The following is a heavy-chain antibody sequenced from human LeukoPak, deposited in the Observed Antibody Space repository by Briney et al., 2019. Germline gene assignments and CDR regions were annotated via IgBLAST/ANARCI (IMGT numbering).Heavy chain of an antibody. CDR1: GFSVSSTY. CDR3: GALYDGGGYYDY. J-gene: IGHJ4*02. CDR2: IYGGGST. D-gene: IGHD3-22*01. V-gene: IGHV3-53*01. Sequence: PGGSLRLSCAASGFSVSSTYMSWVRQSPGKGLEWVSVIYGGGSTYSADSVKGRFPVSRDDSKNTLYLQMNSLRAEDTAVYYCGALYDGGGYYDYWGQGTLVTVSS.